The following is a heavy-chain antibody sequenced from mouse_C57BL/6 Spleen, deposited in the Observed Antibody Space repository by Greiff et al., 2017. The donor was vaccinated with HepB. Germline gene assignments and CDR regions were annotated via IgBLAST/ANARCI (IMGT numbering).Heavy chain of an antibody. Sequence: QVQLQQPGAELVMPGASVKLSCKASGYTFTSYWMHWVKQRPGQGLEWIGEIDPSDSYTTYNQKFKGKSTLTVDKSSSTAYMQLSSLTSEDSAVYYCARRRTGKGYFDYWGQGTTLTVSS. V-gene: IGHV1-69*01. J-gene: IGHJ2*01. CDR2: IDPSDSYT. D-gene: IGHD4-1*01. CDR3: ARRRTGKGYFDY. CDR1: GYTFTSYW.